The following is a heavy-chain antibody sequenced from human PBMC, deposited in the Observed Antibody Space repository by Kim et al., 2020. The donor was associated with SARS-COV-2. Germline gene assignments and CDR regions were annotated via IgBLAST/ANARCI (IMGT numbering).Heavy chain of an antibody. Sequence: SETLSLTCTVSGGSISSSSYYWGWIRQPPGKGLEWIGSIYYSGSTYYNPSLKSRVTISVDTSKNQFSLKLSSVTAADTAVYYCARRPGRSGWYYFDYWGQGTLVTVSS. J-gene: IGHJ4*02. V-gene: IGHV4-39*01. CDR3: ARRPGRSGWYYFDY. CDR2: IYYSGST. D-gene: IGHD6-19*01. CDR1: GGSISSSSYY.